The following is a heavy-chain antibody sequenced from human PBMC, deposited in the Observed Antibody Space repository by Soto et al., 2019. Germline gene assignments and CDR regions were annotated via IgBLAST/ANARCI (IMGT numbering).Heavy chain of an antibody. CDR2: IATFNGDT. CDR1: SYTFSSYA. CDR3: ARGAFTSSIRFDY. V-gene: IGHV1-18*01. D-gene: IGHD2-2*01. Sequence: ASVKVSCKASSYTFSSYAINWLRQVPGQGLEWMGWIATFNGDTKYAQKFQGRVTMTADTSTSTAYMELTGLKFDDTAVYYCARGAFTSSIRFDYWGQGTLVTVSS. J-gene: IGHJ4*01.